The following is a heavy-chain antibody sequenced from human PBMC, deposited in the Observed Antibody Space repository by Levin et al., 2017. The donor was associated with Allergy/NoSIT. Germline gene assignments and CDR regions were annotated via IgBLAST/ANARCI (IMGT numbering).Heavy chain of an antibody. CDR2: IAYDGTIR. D-gene: IGHD1-14*01. CDR1: GFTFTNYG. J-gene: IGHJ6*02. V-gene: IGHV3-30*18. Sequence: GGSLRLSCAASGFTFTNYGIHWVRQAPGKGLEWLAVIAYDGTIRYYADSVKGRFTISRDNSKNTLFLQMNSLKPDDTAVYYCAKDLSEFGRFYYNGMDVWGQGTTVTVSS. CDR3: AKDLSEFGRFYYNGMDV.